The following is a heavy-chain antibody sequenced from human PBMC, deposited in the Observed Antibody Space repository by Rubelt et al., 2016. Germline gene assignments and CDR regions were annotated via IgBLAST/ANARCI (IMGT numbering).Heavy chain of an antibody. D-gene: IGHD3-10*01. V-gene: IGHV3-33*01. Sequence: QVQLVESGGGVVQPGGSLRLSCAASGFTFSSYGMHWVRQAPGKGLEWVALIWYDGSNRFYADSVKGRFTISRDNSRHTLYRQMNSLRADDTAVYYCASERVRGVILKPIFAYWGQGTLLTVSS. CDR1: GFTFSSYG. CDR2: IWYDGSNR. J-gene: IGHJ4*02. CDR3: ASERVRGVILKPIFAY.